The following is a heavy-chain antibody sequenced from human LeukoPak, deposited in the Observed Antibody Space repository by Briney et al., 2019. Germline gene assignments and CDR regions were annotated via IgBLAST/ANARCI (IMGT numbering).Heavy chain of an antibody. CDR2: VYYIGST. CDR1: GGSITGYY. J-gene: IGHJ6*03. V-gene: IGHV4-59*01. CDR3: ARSLQVTGRNYYYYYMDV. Sequence: SETLSLTCTVSGGSITGYYWSWIRQPPGKGLEWIGYVYYIGSTNYNPSLKSRVTLSADTSKNQFSLRLTSVTAADTAVYYCARSLQVTGRNYYYYYMDVWGKGTTVTISS.